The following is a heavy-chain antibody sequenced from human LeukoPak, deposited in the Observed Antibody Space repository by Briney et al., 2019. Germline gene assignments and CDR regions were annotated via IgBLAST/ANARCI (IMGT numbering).Heavy chain of an antibody. V-gene: IGHV3-30*04. CDR2: ISYDGSIK. D-gene: IGHD6-19*01. J-gene: IGHJ4*02. CDR1: GFTFSSYA. CDR3: ARGAYSSGWTTFDY. Sequence: GGSLRLSCAASGFTFSSYAIHWVRQAPGKGLVWVALISYDGSIKSYADSVKGRFTISRDNSKNTLYVQMNSLRTDDTAVYYCARGAYSSGWTTFDYWGQGILVTVSS.